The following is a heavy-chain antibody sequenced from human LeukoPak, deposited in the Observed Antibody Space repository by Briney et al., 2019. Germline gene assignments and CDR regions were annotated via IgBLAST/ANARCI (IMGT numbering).Heavy chain of an antibody. Sequence: GSLRLSCAASGFTFSSYTMNWVRQAPGKGLEWVSSISSSSTYIYYADSVRGRFTISRDNAKNSLYLQMNSLRAEDTAVYYCAKDALISFRGAWSQSDYWGQGTLVTVSS. CDR3: AKDALISFRGAWSQSDY. D-gene: IGHD3-16*02. CDR1: GFTFSSYT. CDR2: ISSSSTYI. V-gene: IGHV3-21*04. J-gene: IGHJ4*02.